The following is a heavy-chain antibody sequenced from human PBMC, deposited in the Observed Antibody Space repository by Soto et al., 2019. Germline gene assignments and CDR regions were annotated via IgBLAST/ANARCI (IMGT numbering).Heavy chain of an antibody. D-gene: IGHD3-10*01. J-gene: IGHJ4*02. V-gene: IGHV3-15*01. CDR3: TVDYAYHGSGEFDY. CDR2: IKSKSSGETT. Sequence: EVQLVESGGGLVEPGGSLSLSCAASGFTFSSAWMSWFRQAPGKGLEWIGLIKSKSSGETTDYAAPVKGRFTISRDYSRNKLYLKMNSLKTEDTAMYFCTVDYAYHGSGEFDYWCQGTMVTVS. CDR1: GFTFSSAW.